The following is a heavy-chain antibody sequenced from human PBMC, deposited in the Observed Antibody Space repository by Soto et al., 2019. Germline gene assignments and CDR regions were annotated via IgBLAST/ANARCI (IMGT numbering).Heavy chain of an antibody. D-gene: IGHD6-19*01. CDR1: GFTFSSYG. V-gene: IGHV3-33*01. CDR3: ARGQSGWYDTDY. CDR2: IWYDGSNK. J-gene: IGHJ4*02. Sequence: QVQLVESGGGVVQPGRSLRLSCAASGFTFSSYGMHWVRQAPGKGLEWVAVIWYDGSNKYYADSVKGRFTISRDNSKNTLYLQMNSLRAEDTAVYYCARGQSGWYDTDYWGQGTLVTVSS.